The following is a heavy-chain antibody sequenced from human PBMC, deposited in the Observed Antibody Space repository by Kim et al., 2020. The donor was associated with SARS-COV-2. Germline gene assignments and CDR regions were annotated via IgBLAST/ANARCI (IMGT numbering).Heavy chain of an antibody. CDR1: GGSISSGDYY. CDR3: ARESHTGSSSDY. Sequence: SETLSLTCTVSGGSISSGDYYWSWIRQPPGKGLEWIGYIYYSGSTYYNPSLKSRVTISVDTSKNQFSLKLSSVTAADTAVYYCARESHTGSSSDYWGQGTLVTVSS. D-gene: IGHD6-6*01. CDR2: IYYSGST. V-gene: IGHV4-30-4*01. J-gene: IGHJ4*02.